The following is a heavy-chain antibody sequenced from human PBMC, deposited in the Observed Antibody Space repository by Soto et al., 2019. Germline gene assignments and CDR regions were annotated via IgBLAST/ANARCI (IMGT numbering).Heavy chain of an antibody. J-gene: IGHJ4*02. CDR1: GFTFSSYG. V-gene: IGHV3-33*01. Sequence: QVQLVESGGGVVQPGRSLRLSCAASGFTFSSYGMHWVRQAPGKGLEWVSVIWYDGSNKYYADSVKGRFTISRDNSKNTLYLHMNSLRAEDTAVYYCARDGYYYGSGTQRGYLDYWGQGTLVTVSS. D-gene: IGHD3-10*01. CDR2: IWYDGSNK. CDR3: ARDGYYYGSGTQRGYLDY.